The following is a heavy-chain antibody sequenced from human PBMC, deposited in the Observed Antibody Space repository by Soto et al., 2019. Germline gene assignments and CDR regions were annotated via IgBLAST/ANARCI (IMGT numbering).Heavy chain of an antibody. CDR1: GGTFSSYA. CDR2: IIPIFGTA. Sequence: SVKVSCKASGGTFSSYAISWVRQAPGQGLEWMGGIIPIFGTANYAQKFQGRVTITADESTSTAYMELSSLRSEDTAVYYCARGTMIVVVIKPRFDAFDIWGQGTRVTVAS. CDR3: ARGTMIVVVIKPRFDAFDI. D-gene: IGHD3-22*01. J-gene: IGHJ3*02. V-gene: IGHV1-69*13.